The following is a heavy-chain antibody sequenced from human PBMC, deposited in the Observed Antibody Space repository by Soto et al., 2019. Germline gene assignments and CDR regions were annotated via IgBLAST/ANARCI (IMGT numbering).Heavy chain of an antibody. V-gene: IGHV4-59*01. CDR1: GGSISSYY. D-gene: IGHD4-4*01. CDR3: ARDRHAGFTHYRKFFQS. CDR2: IYYSGST. Sequence: ASETLSLTCTVSGGSISSYYWSWIRQPPGKGLEWIGYIYYSGSTNYNPSLKSRVTISMDTSKNQLSLKLTSMTAADTAVYYCARDRHAGFTHYRKFFQSWGQGTKVTVSS. J-gene: IGHJ3*01.